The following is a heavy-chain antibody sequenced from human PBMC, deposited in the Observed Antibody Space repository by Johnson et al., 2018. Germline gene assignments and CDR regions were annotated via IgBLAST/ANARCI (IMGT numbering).Heavy chain of an antibody. V-gene: IGHV3-9*01. CDR3: ARLSSYAYYYYMDV. D-gene: IGHD2-2*01. CDR2: ISWNSGSI. Sequence: EVQLLESGGGVVQPGRSLRLSCAASGFTFDDYAMHWVRQAPGKGLEWVSGISWNSGSIGSADSVKGRFTISRDNSKNTLYLQMSSLRAEATAVYYCARLSSYAYYYYMDVWGKGTTVTVSS. CDR1: GFTFDDYA. J-gene: IGHJ6*03.